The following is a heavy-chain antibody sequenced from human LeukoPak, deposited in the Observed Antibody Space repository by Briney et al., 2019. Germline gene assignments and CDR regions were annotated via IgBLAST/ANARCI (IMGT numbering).Heavy chain of an antibody. V-gene: IGHV5-51*01. CDR3: ARRRIVGSGWYDGSFDM. D-gene: IGHD6-19*01. CDR2: IYPGDSDT. J-gene: IGHJ3*02. CDR1: GDSFNIYW. Sequence: GESLKISCKGSGDSFNIYWIAWVRQRPGKGLEWMGIIYPGDSDTRYSPSFQGQVTMSADKSISTAYLQWSGLKASDTAIYYCARRRIVGSGWYDGSFDMWGQGTMVTVSS.